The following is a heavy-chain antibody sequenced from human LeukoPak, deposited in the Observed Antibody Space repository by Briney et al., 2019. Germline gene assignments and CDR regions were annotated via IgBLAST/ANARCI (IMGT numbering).Heavy chain of an antibody. Sequence: GGSLRLSCAASGFTFSSYAMSWVRQAPGKGLEWVSAISGSGGSAYYADSVKGRFTISRDNSKNTLYLQMNSLRAEDTAVYYCAKTTERTYGMDVWGQGTTVTVSS. CDR1: GFTFSSYA. CDR3: AKTTERTYGMDV. V-gene: IGHV3-23*01. J-gene: IGHJ6*02. CDR2: ISGSGGSA.